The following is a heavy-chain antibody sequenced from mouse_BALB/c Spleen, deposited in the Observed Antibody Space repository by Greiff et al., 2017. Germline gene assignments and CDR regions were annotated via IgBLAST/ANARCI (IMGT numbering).Heavy chain of an antibody. V-gene: IGHV1-69*02. CDR3: ARWGLRYFDV. CDR1: GYTFTSYW. Sequence: VKLQQSGAELVKPGAPVKLSCKASGYTFTSYWMNWVKQRPGRGLEWIGRIDPSDSETHYNQKFKDKATLTVDKSSSTAYIQLSSLTSEDSAVYYCARWGLRYFDVWGAGTTVTVSS. D-gene: IGHD3-1*01. J-gene: IGHJ1*01. CDR2: IDPSDSET.